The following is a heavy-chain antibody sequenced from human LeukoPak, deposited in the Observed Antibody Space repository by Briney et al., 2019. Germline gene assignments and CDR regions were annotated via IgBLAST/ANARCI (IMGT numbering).Heavy chain of an antibody. CDR3: ARGMTTFDY. V-gene: IGHV4-34*01. CDR1: GGSFSGYY. Sequence: SETLSLTCAVSGGSFSGYYWSLIRQPPGKGLEWIGEINHSGSTNYNPSLKSRVTISVDTSKNQFSLKLSSVTAADTAVYYCARGMTTFDYWGQGTLVTVSS. D-gene: IGHD3-16*01. CDR2: INHSGST. J-gene: IGHJ4*02.